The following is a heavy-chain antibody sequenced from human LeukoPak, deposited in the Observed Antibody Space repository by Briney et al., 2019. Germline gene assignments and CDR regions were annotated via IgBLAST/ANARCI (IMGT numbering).Heavy chain of an antibody. Sequence: GGSLRLSCAVSGITLSNYGMSWVRQAPGEGLEWVAGIIGSGGSTNYADSVKGRFSISRDNPKNTLYLQMNSLRAEDTAVYFCAKRGVVIRVILVGFHKEAYYFDSWGQGALVTVSS. CDR3: AKRGVVIRVILVGFHKEAYYFDS. CDR2: IIGSGGST. CDR1: GITLSNYG. D-gene: IGHD3-22*01. J-gene: IGHJ4*02. V-gene: IGHV3-23*01.